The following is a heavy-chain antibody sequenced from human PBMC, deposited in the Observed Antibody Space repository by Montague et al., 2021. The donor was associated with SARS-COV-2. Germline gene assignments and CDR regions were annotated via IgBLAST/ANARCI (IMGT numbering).Heavy chain of an antibody. CDR2: FYTTGST. V-gene: IGHV4-4*07. CDR1: GGSISSYY. J-gene: IGHJ4*02. CDR3: ARGRDGYYHRSALFDY. Sequence: SETLSLTCTVSGGSISSYYWSWIRQPAGKGLEWIGRFYTTGSTNYNPSLKSRVTMSVDTSKNQFSLKLTSVTAAGTAVYYCARGRDGYYHRSALFDYWGQGTLVTVSS. D-gene: IGHD3-22*01.